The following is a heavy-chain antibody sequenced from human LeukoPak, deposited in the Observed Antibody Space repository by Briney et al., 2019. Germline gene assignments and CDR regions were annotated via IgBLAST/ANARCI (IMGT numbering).Heavy chain of an antibody. CDR1: GGSISSGSYY. V-gene: IGHV4-39*07. Sequence: SETLSLTCTVSGGSISSGSYYWGWIRQPPGKGLEWIGEINHSGSTNYNPSLKSRVTISVDTSKNQFSLKLSSVTAADTAVYYCARSQSFDYWGQGTLVTVSS. J-gene: IGHJ4*02. CDR2: INHSGST. D-gene: IGHD4-11*01. CDR3: ARSQSFDY.